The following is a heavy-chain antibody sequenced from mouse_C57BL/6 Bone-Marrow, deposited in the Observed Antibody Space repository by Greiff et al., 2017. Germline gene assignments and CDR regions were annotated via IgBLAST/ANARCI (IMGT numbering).Heavy chain of an antibody. D-gene: IGHD2-3*01. CDR1: GFTFSSYT. CDR3: AGEYDGYYYAMDY. CDR2: ISGGGGNT. Sequence: EVMLVESGGGLVKPGGSPKLSCAASGFTFSSYTMSWVRQTPGKRLEWVATISGGGGNTYYPDSVKGRCTISRDNAKNTLYLQMSSLRSEDTALYYCAGEYDGYYYAMDYWGQGTSVTVSS. V-gene: IGHV5-9*01. J-gene: IGHJ4*01.